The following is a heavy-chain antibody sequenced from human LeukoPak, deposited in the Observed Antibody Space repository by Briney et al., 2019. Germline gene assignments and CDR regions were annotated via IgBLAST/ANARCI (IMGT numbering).Heavy chain of an antibody. CDR3: ARRVVVPAVGFDY. Sequence: PLETLSLTCSVSGASISGYYWTWIRQPPGKGLEWIGEINHSGGINYNPSLKSRVTISVEMSKNQFSLKLSSVTAADTAVYYCARRVVVPAVGFDYWGQGTLVTVSS. D-gene: IGHD2-15*01. J-gene: IGHJ4*02. V-gene: IGHV4-34*01. CDR1: GASISGYY. CDR2: INHSGGI.